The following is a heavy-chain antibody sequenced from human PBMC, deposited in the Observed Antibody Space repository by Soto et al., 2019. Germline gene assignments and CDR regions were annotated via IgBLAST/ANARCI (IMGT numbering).Heavy chain of an antibody. J-gene: IGHJ4*02. V-gene: IGHV4-39*01. CDR1: GGSVTSGSSY. Sequence: PSETLSLTCSVSGGSVTSGSSYWGWVRQAPGKGLEWIGDVFFMGNTWYNADLKARLTISVDTSNDQFSLRLSSVTAADTAFYFCVRLTSRIDADSHRRSNYLDTWGTGPLVTVSS. CDR2: VFFMGNT. D-gene: IGHD5-18*01. CDR3: VRLTSRIDADSHRRSNYLDT.